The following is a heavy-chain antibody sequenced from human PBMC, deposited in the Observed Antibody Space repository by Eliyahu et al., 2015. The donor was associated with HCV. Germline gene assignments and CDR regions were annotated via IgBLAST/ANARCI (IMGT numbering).Heavy chain of an antibody. D-gene: IGHD3-16*01. Sequence: QVQLQESGPGLVKPSETLSLTCTVXXGSXNNYYXSWIRQPPGKGLEXIGYIYYSGSPNXNPSLKSRVTISVDTSKNQFSLKLTSVTAADTAVYYCARGGDGYYYYMDVWGKGTTVTVSS. CDR2: IYYSGSP. J-gene: IGHJ6*03. V-gene: IGHV4-59*01. CDR1: XGSXNNYY. CDR3: ARGGDGYYYYMDV.